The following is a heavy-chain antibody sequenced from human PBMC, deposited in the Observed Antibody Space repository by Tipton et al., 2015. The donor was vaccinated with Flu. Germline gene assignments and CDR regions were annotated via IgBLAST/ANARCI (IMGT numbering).Heavy chain of an antibody. D-gene: IGHD5-18*01. Sequence: TLSLTCTVSGGSISTYYWSWIRQPPGKGLEWIGYVYYSGSTKYNPSLQSRVTVSVDRAKKYFSLNLSSVTAADTAVYFCARDRSLAPGAMVDWGQGTRVTVSS. J-gene: IGHJ4*02. V-gene: IGHV4-59*12. CDR2: VYYSGST. CDR1: GGSISTYY. CDR3: ARDRSLAPGAMVD.